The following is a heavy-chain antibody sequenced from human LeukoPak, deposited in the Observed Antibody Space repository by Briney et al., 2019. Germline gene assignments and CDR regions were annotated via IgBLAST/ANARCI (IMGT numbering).Heavy chain of an antibody. CDR2: ISGSGST. J-gene: IGHJ1*01. V-gene: IGHV3-23*01. D-gene: IGHD2-2*01. CDR3: ATYSSSNGREFQY. CDR1: GFTFSSYA. Sequence: GGSLRLSCAASGFTFSSYAMSWVRQAPGKGLEWVSAISGSGSTYYADSVKGRFTISRDDSKNTLYLQMNSLRAEDTAVYYCATYSSSNGREFQYWGQGTLVTVSS.